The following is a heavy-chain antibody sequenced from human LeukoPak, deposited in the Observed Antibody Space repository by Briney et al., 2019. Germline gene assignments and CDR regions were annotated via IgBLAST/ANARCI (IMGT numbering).Heavy chain of an antibody. V-gene: IGHV1-2*02. CDR1: GYTFTGYY. CDR3: ARVSYYYDSSGSLGY. D-gene: IGHD3-22*01. CDR2: INPNSGGT. J-gene: IGHJ4*02. Sequence: ASVKVSCKASGYTFTGYYMHWVRQAPGQGLEWMGWINPNSGGTNHAQKFQGRVTMTRDTSISTAYMELSRLRSDDTAVYYCARVSYYYDSSGSLGYWGQGTLVTVSS.